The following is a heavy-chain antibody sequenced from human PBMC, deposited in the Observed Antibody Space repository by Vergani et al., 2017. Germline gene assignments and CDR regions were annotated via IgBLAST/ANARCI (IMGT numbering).Heavy chain of an antibody. V-gene: IGHV4-39*01. J-gene: IGHJ4*02. CDR3: ARHGFSLYSGYDALYYFDY. CDR1: GGSISSSSYY. D-gene: IGHD5-12*01. CDR2: IYYSGST. Sequence: QLQLQESGPGLVKPSETLSLTCTVSGGSISSSSYYWGWIRQPPGKGLEWIGSIYYSGSTYYNPSLKSRVTISVDTSKNQFSLKLSSVTAADTAVYYCARHGFSLYSGYDALYYFDYWGQGTLVTVSS.